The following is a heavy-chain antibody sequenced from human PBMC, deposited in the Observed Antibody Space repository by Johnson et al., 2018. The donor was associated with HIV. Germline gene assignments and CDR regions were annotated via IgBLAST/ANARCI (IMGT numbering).Heavy chain of an antibody. D-gene: IGHD6-6*01. CDR2: ISSSGGTT. J-gene: IGHJ3*02. CDR3: AKDLSIAARPAAFDI. Sequence: QVQLVESGGGLVKPGGSLRLSCAASGFTFNDHYMSWIRQAPGKGLEWVSYISSSGGTTYNADSVKGRFTISRNNAKNSLYLQMNSLRVEDTAVYYCAKDLSIAARPAAFDIWGQGTMVTVSS. CDR1: GFTFNDHY. V-gene: IGHV3-11*04.